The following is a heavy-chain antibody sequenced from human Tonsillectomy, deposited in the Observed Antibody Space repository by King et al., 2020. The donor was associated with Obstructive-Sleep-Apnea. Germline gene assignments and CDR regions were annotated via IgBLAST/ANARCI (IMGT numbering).Heavy chain of an antibody. CDR1: GFTFSSYA. J-gene: IGHJ4*02. CDR3: ARDSSYYYDSSDCLDY. D-gene: IGHD3-22*01. CDR2: ISYDGSNK. V-gene: IGHV3-30-3*01. Sequence: VQLVESGGGVVQPGRSLRLSCAASGFTFSSYAMHWVRQAPGKGLEWVAVISYDGSNKYYADSVKGRFTISRDNSKNTLYLQMNSLRAEDTAVYYCARDSSYYYDSSDCLDYWGQGTLVTVSS.